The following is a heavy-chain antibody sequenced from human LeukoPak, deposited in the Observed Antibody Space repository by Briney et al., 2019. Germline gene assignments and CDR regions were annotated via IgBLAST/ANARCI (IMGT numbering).Heavy chain of an antibody. Sequence: PGGSLRLSCVASGFSFGSYSMSWVRQAPGEGPEWVANIKEDGSERGYVDSVKGRFTISRDNAKNSMYLQMNSLGVEDTAVYYCARSCPGYSSGCFVDYWGQGTLVTVSS. D-gene: IGHD6-19*01. J-gene: IGHJ4*02. CDR3: ARSCPGYSSGCFVDY. CDR1: GFSFGSYS. CDR2: IKEDGSER. V-gene: IGHV3-7*01.